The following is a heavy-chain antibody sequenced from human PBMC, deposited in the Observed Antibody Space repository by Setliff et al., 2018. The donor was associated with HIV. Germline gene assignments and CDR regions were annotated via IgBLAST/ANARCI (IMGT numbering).Heavy chain of an antibody. CDR3: ARYKWNNWIFGGFDP. D-gene: IGHD1-20*01. CDR1: GFTFSNAW. V-gene: IGHV3-15*07. Sequence: GGSLRLSCAASGFTFSNAWMNWVRQAPGKGLEWVGRIKSKTDGGTSDYAAPVKGRFTISRDDSKITLYLQMSSLKTEDTAVYYCARYKWNNWIFGGFDPWGQGTQVTVYS. J-gene: IGHJ5*02. CDR2: IKSKTDGGTS.